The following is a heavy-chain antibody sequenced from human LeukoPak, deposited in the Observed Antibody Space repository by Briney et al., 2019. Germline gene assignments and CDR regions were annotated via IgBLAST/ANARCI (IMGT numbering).Heavy chain of an antibody. Sequence: QPGGSLRLSCAASGFTFSSYWMRWVRQAPGKGLVWVSRINSDGSSTSYADSVKGRFTISRDNAKNTLYLQMNSLRAEDTAVYYCAREVSGTGYYGMDVWGQGTTVTVSS. J-gene: IGHJ6*02. V-gene: IGHV3-74*01. CDR2: INSDGSST. CDR3: AREVSGTGYYGMDV. D-gene: IGHD1-14*01. CDR1: GFTFSSYW.